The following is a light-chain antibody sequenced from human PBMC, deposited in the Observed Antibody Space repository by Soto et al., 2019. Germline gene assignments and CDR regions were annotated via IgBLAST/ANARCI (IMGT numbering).Light chain of an antibody. J-gene: IGLJ1*01. CDR1: SSDVGGYNY. CDR2: DVS. CDR3: CSYAGSYTFYV. Sequence: HSALTQPRSASGSPGQSFTISCTGTSSDVGGYNYVSWYQQHPGKAPKLMIYDVSKRPSGVPDRFSGSKSGNTASLTISGLQAEDEADYYCCSYAGSYTFYVFGTGTKVTV. V-gene: IGLV2-11*01.